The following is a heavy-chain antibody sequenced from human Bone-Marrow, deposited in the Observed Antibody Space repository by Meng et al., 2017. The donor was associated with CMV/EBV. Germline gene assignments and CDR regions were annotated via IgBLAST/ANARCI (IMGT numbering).Heavy chain of an antibody. Sequence: QVQRGQSGAGVAKPWASVKVSCKASGYTFTDYYMHWVRQAPGQGLEWMGWINPNSGGTSYAQKFQGRVTMTRDTSINTAYMELTSLTPDDTAVYYCAARGYNYGQNFEYWGQGTLVTVSS. CDR3: AARGYNYGQNFEY. CDR1: GYTFTDYY. D-gene: IGHD5-18*01. J-gene: IGHJ4*02. CDR2: INPNSGGT. V-gene: IGHV1-2*02.